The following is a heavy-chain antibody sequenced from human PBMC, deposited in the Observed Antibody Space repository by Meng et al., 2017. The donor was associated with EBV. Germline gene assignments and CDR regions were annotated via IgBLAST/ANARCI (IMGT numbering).Heavy chain of an antibody. D-gene: IGHD3-10*01. Sequence: QGQWVRAAAEVKKPGSPVKVSCKTSGGPFRNYGISWVRQAPGQGLEWLGGFLPTLGAPNYAQKFHGRVSITADESTSTHYMDLSSLRSEDTAVYYCASESGRGYTPDYWGQGTLVTVSS. V-gene: IGHV1-69*01. CDR2: FLPTLGAP. CDR1: GGPFRNYG. J-gene: IGHJ4*02. CDR3: ASESGRGYTPDY.